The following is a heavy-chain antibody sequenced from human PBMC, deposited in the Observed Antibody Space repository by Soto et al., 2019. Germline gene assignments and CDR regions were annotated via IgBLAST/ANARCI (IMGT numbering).Heavy chain of an antibody. Sequence: SQTLSLTCAISGDSVSSNSAAWNWIRQSPSRGLEWLGRTYYRSKWYNDYAVSVKSRITINPDTSKNQFSLQLNSVTPEDTAVYYCAREQITGTANSYYYYYMDVWGKGTTVTVSS. CDR2: TYYRSKWYN. V-gene: IGHV6-1*01. CDR1: GDSVSSNSAA. D-gene: IGHD1-20*01. CDR3: AREQITGTANSYYYYYMDV. J-gene: IGHJ6*03.